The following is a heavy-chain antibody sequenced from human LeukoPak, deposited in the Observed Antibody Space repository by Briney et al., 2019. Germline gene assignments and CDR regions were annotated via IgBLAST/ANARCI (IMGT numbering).Heavy chain of an antibody. CDR3: ATASRGWYDY. Sequence: QTGGSLRLSCAASGFTLSSYAMSWVRQAPGKGLEWVSVINNNGGTTYYADSVKGRFTISRDNSKNTLSLQVNSLRAEDTAVYYCATASRGWYDYWGQGTLLTVSS. V-gene: IGHV3-23*01. D-gene: IGHD6-19*01. CDR1: GFTLSSYA. J-gene: IGHJ4*02. CDR2: INNNGGTT.